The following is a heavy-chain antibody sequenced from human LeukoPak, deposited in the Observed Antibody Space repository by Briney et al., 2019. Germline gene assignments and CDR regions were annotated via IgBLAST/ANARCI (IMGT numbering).Heavy chain of an antibody. CDR1: GFNFRTYG. V-gene: IGHV3-30*18. CDR2: ISYDGGKR. CDR3: AKGLRWFGDFYFNFFDY. D-gene: IGHD3-10*01. J-gene: IGHJ4*02. Sequence: GGSLRLSCAASGFNFRTYGMHWVRQAPGKGLEWVAFISYDGGKRYFGESVKGRFTIARDNSENTVSLQMNSLKTEDTAVYYCAKGLRWFGDFYFNFFDYWGQGILVTVSP.